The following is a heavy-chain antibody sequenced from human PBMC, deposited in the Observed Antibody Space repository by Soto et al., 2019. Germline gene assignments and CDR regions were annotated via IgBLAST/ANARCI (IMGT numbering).Heavy chain of an antibody. CDR2: ISAYNGNT. D-gene: IGHD3-10*01. CDR3: AIYPLLCFGDFLRLSSTSGMDV. Sequence: ASVKVSCKASGYTFTSYGISWVRQAPGQGLEWMGWISAYNGNTNYAQKLQGRVTMTTDTSTSTAYMELRSLRSDDTAVYYCAIYPLLCFGDFLRLSSTSGMDVWGQETTVTFSS. J-gene: IGHJ6*02. CDR1: GYTFTSYG. V-gene: IGHV1-18*01.